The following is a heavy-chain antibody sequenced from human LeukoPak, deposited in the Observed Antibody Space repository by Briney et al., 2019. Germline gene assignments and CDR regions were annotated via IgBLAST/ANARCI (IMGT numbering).Heavy chain of an antibody. Sequence: SQTLSLTCAISGDSVSSNSAAWNWIRQSPSRGLEWLGRTYYRSKWSTYYAVSVKSRISINRDTSKNQISLQLNSVTPEDTAVYYCARSTGPIDYWGQGTLVAVSS. CDR2: TYYRSKWST. CDR3: ARSTGPIDY. CDR1: GDSVSSNSAA. D-gene: IGHD1-1*01. V-gene: IGHV6-1*01. J-gene: IGHJ4*02.